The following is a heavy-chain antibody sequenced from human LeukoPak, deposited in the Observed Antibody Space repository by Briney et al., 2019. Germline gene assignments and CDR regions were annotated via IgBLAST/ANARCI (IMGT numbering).Heavy chain of an antibody. J-gene: IGHJ6*02. CDR2: ISSSSSTI. CDR3: AKGGTYDFWSGYSAYYYYYGMDV. V-gene: IGHV3-48*01. D-gene: IGHD3-3*01. CDR1: GFTFSSYS. Sequence: GGSLRLSCAASGFTFSSYSMNWVRQAPGKGLEWVSYISSSSSTIYYADSVKGRFTISRDNSKNTLYLQMNSLRAEDTAVYYCAKGGTYDFWSGYSAYYYYYGMDVWGQGTTVTVSS.